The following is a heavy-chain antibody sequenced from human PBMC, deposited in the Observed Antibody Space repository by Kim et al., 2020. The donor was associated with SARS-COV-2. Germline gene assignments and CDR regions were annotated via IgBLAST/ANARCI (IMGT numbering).Heavy chain of an antibody. Sequence: GGSLRLSCAASGFTFSSYSMNWVRQAPGKGLEWVSSISSSSSYIYYADSVKGRFTISRDNAKNSLYLQMNSLRAEDTAVYYCARERSHVLRFLEWLFGAFDIWGQGTMVTVSS. V-gene: IGHV3-21*01. J-gene: IGHJ3*02. CDR2: ISSSSSYI. CDR1: GFTFSSYS. D-gene: IGHD3-3*01. CDR3: ARERSHVLRFLEWLFGAFDI.